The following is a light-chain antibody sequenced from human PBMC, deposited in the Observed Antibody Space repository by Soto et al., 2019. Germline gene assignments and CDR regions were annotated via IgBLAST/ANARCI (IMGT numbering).Light chain of an antibody. V-gene: IGKV3-20*01. CDR1: QSVTNSY. CDR3: QQYGRSLT. J-gene: IGKJ4*01. CDR2: DAS. Sequence: ESVLTQSPGTLSLSPGEIATLSCRASQSVTNSYLAWYQQKPGQAPRLFIYDASRRATGIPDRFSGSGSGTDFTLTLSRLQPEDFAVCYWQQYGRSLTFGGGTKLEIK.